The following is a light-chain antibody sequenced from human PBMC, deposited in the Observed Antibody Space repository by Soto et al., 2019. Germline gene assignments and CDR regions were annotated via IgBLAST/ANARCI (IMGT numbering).Light chain of an antibody. V-gene: IGKV3-20*01. Sequence: EVVMTQSPSTLSGSPGERATLSWGASQTVANNALAWYQQKPGQAPRLLIFGASSRATAIPDRFSGSGSGTDFTLSISRLEPEDFAVYYCQQYGDSRTFGQGTKVDIK. CDR3: QQYGDSRT. CDR2: GAS. CDR1: QTVANNA. J-gene: IGKJ1*01.